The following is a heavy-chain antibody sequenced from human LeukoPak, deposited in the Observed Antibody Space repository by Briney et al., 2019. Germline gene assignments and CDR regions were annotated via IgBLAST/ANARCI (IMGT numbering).Heavy chain of an antibody. CDR1: GFTFSNAW. J-gene: IGHJ4*02. D-gene: IGHD6-13*01. Sequence: PGGSLRLSCAASGFTFSNAWMSWVRQAPGKGLEWVGPIKSKTDGGTTDYAAPVKGRFTISRDDSKNTLYLQMNSLKTEDTAVYYCTTVGSSSGPLGYWGQGTLVTVSS. CDR2: IKSKTDGGTT. V-gene: IGHV3-15*01. CDR3: TTVGSSSGPLGY.